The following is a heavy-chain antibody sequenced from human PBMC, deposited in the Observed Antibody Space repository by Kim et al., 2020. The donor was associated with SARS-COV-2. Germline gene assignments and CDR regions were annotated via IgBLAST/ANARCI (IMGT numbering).Heavy chain of an antibody. V-gene: IGHV1-69*13. CDR1: GGTFSNST. CDR3: ARSDSSNRDD. D-gene: IGHD6-6*01. Sequence: SVKVSCKASGGTFSNSTVYWVRQAPGQGLEWMGGLSPFFGTPTYAQRFRGRVTISADGSTSTSYMFLNGLSAGDTAVYFCARSDSSNRDDWGQGTLVTV. CDR2: LSPFFGTP. J-gene: IGHJ4*02.